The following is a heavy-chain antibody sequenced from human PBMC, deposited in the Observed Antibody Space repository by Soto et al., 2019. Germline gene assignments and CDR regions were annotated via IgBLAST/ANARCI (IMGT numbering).Heavy chain of an antibody. CDR1: GGTFSSYA. V-gene: IGHV1-69*13. CDR2: IIPIFGTA. D-gene: IGHD6-6*01. J-gene: IGHJ6*02. Sequence: GASVKVSCKASGGTFSSYAISSVLQAPVQVLDLKWWIIPIFGTANYAQKFQGRVTITADESTSTAYMELSSLRSEDTAVYYCARDGSRGGIAARTGWDYYYYGMDVWGQGTTVTVSS. CDR3: ARDGSRGGIAARTGWDYYYYGMDV.